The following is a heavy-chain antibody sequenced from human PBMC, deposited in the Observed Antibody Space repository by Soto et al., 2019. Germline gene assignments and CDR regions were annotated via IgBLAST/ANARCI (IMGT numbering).Heavy chain of an antibody. CDR3: ARTPRGSIYDYWYFDL. D-gene: IGHD3-16*01. CDR2: ISAYNGNT. V-gene: IGHV1-18*01. CDR1: GYTFTSYG. J-gene: IGHJ2*01. Sequence: ASVKVSCKASGYTFTSYGISWVRQAPGQGLEWMGWISAYNGNTNYAQKLQGRVTMTTDTSTSTAYMELRSLRSDDTAVYYCARTPRGSIYDYWYFDLWGRGTLVTVSS.